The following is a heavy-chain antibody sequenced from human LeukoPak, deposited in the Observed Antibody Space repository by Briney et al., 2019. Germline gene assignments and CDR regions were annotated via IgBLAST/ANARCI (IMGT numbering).Heavy chain of an antibody. V-gene: IGHV4-34*01. CDR2: INHSGST. CDR3: ARESSTNYYYYYGMDV. CDR1: GGTFSGYY. Sequence: SETLSLTCAVYGGTFSGYYWSWIRQPPGKGLEWIGEINHSGSTNYNPSLKSRVTISVDTSKDQFDLKLSSVTAADTAVYYCARESSTNYYYYYGMDVWGQGTTVTVSS. J-gene: IGHJ6*01. D-gene: IGHD2-2*01.